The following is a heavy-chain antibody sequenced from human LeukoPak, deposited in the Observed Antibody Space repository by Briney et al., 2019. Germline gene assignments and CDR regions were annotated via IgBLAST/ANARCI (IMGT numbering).Heavy chain of an antibody. V-gene: IGHV3-23*01. CDR1: GFTFSSYA. Sequence: GGSLRLSCAASGFTFSSYAMSWVRQAPGKGLEWVSAISGSGGSAYYADSVKGRFTISRDNSKNTLYLQMNSLRAEDTAVYYCAKRQNYYDSSGYYHDALDIWGQGTMVTVSS. J-gene: IGHJ3*02. CDR2: ISGSGGSA. CDR3: AKRQNYYDSSGYYHDALDI. D-gene: IGHD3-22*01.